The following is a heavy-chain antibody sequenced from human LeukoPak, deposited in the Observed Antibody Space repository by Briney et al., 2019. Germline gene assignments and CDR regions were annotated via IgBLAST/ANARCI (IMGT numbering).Heavy chain of an antibody. CDR1: GGTFSSYA. V-gene: IGHV1-69*05. D-gene: IGHD3-22*01. J-gene: IGHJ6*03. CDR2: IIPIFGTA. Sequence: SVRVSCKASGGTFSSYAISWVRQAPGQGLEWMGGIIPIFGTANYAQKFQGRVTITTDESTSTAYMELSSLRSEDTAVYYCAVVIGYYYYYMDVWGKGTTVTVSS. CDR3: AVVIGYYYYYMDV.